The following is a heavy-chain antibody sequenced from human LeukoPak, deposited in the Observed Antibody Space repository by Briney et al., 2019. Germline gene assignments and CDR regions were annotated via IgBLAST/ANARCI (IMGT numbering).Heavy chain of an antibody. V-gene: IGHV4-34*01. CDR2: INHSGST. CDR3: ARGPTRYCSGGSCYLRGYFDL. Sequence: RPSETLSLTCAVYGGSFSGYYWSWIRQPPGKGLEWIGEINHSGSTNYNPSLKSRVTISVDTSKNQFSLKPSSVTAADTAVYYCARGPTRYCSGGSCYLRGYFDLWGRGTLVTVSS. CDR1: GGSFSGYY. D-gene: IGHD2-15*01. J-gene: IGHJ2*01.